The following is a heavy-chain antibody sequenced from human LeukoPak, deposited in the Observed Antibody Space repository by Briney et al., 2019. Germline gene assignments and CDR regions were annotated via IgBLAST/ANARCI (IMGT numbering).Heavy chain of an antibody. CDR1: GFTFSSYS. V-gene: IGHV3-48*04. Sequence: GGSLRLSCAASGFTFSSYSMNWVRQAPGKGLEWVSYISSSSSTIYYADSVKGRFTISRDNAKNSLYLQMNSLRAEDTAVYYCARGGPPEYADFDCWGQGTLVTVSS. CDR3: ARGGPPEYADFDC. J-gene: IGHJ4*02. D-gene: IGHD1-14*01. CDR2: ISSSSSTI.